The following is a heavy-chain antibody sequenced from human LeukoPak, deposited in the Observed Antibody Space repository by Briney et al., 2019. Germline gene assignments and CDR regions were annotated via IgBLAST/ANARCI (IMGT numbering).Heavy chain of an antibody. D-gene: IGHD3-10*01. CDR3: ARGADYYGSGNFDY. CDR1: GFTFSSYA. V-gene: IGHV3-23*01. Sequence: GGSLRLSCAASGFTFSSYAMSWVRQAPGKGLEWVSAISGSGANTYFADSVKGRFTISRDSSKNTLSLQMNSLRVEDTAVYYCARGADYYGSGNFDYWGQGTLVTVSS. CDR2: ISGSGANT. J-gene: IGHJ4*02.